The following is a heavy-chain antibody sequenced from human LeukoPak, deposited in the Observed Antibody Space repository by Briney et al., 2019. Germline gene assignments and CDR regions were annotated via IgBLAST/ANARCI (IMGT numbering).Heavy chain of an antibody. J-gene: IGHJ6*03. CDR1: GGSISSYY. V-gene: IGHV4-59*01. CDR3: ARGSKKWIQLSDYYYYYMDV. CDR2: IYYSGST. Sequence: SETLSLTCTVSGGSISSYYWSWIRQPPGKGLEWIGYIYYSGSTNYNPSLKSRVTISVDTSKNQFSLKLSSVTAADTAVYYCARGSKKWIQLSDYYYYYMDVWGEGTTVTISS. D-gene: IGHD5-18*01.